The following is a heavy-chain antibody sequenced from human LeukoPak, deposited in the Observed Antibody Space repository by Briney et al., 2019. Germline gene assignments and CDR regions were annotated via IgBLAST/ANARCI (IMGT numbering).Heavy chain of an antibody. Sequence: GGSLRLFCAASGFTFNNYAINWVRQAPGKGLEWVAVISYDGATKYYADSVEGRFTISRDNSENTVYLQMSSLRIEDTAVYYCARVWTTVVTKGASDIWGQGTMVVVSS. D-gene: IGHD4-23*01. CDR3: ARVWTTVVTKGASDI. CDR2: ISYDGATK. V-gene: IGHV3-30*15. CDR1: GFTFNNYA. J-gene: IGHJ3*02.